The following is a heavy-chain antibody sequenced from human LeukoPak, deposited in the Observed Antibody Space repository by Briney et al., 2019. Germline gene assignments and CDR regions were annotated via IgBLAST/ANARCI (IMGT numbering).Heavy chain of an antibody. J-gene: IGHJ4*02. Sequence: ASVKVSCKASGYTFTGYYMHWVRQAPGQGLEWVGWINPNSGGTNYAHKFQGRVTMTRDTSISTAYMELSRLRSDDTAVYYCARDFVGATKAYWGQGTLVTVSS. CDR3: ARDFVGATKAY. CDR2: INPNSGGT. D-gene: IGHD1-26*01. V-gene: IGHV1-2*02. CDR1: GYTFTGYY.